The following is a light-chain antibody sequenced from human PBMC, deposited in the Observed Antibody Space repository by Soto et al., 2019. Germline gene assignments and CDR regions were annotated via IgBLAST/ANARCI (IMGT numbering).Light chain of an antibody. CDR3: SSFASSNTGV. Sequence: QSALTQPPSASGSPGQSVTISCTGTSSDVGAYNYVSWYQQHAGKAPKLVIYEVTKRPSGVPDRFSDSKSANTASLTVSGLQAEDEADYYCSSFASSNTGVFGGGTKLSVL. J-gene: IGLJ3*02. V-gene: IGLV2-8*01. CDR2: EVT. CDR1: SSDVGAYNY.